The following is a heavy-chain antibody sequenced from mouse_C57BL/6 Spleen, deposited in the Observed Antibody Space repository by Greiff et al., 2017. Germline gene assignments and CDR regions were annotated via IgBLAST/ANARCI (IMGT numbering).Heavy chain of an antibody. J-gene: IGHJ2*01. CDR3: ARAGYYYSNYFDY. CDR1: GYSITSGYY. D-gene: IGHD2-5*01. CDR2: ISYDGSN. V-gene: IGHV3-6*01. Sequence: ESGPGLVKPSQSLSLTCSVTGYSITSGYYWNWIRQFPGNKREWMGYISYDGSNNYNPSLKNRISITRDTSKNQFFLKLNSVTTEDTATYYCARAGYYYSNYFDYWGQGTTLTVAS.